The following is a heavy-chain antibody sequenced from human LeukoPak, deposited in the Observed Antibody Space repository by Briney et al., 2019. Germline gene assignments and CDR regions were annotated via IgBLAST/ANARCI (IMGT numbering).Heavy chain of an antibody. CDR2: IQYDGSNK. CDR1: GFTFSNYG. D-gene: IGHD6-19*01. CDR3: ARVGLGIAVAGTVY. V-gene: IGHV3-30*02. J-gene: IGHJ4*02. Sequence: GGSLRLSCAASGFTFSNYGMHWVRQAPGKGLEWVAFIQYDGSNKYYAGSVKGRFTISRDNSKKTLYLQMNSLRAEDTAVYYCARVGLGIAVAGTVYWGQGTLVTVSS.